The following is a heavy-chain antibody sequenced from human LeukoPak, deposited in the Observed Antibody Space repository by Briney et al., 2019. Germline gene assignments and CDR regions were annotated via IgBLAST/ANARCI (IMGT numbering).Heavy chain of an antibody. D-gene: IGHD1-7*01. CDR3: ARELELRSLYYYYGMDV. Sequence: SVKVSCKASGGTFSSYAISWVRQAPGQGLEWMRRIIPILGIANYAQKFQGRVTITADKSTSTAYMELSSLRSEDTAVYYCARELELRSLYYYYGMDVWGQGTTVTVSS. V-gene: IGHV1-69*04. CDR2: IIPILGIA. J-gene: IGHJ6*02. CDR1: GGTFSSYA.